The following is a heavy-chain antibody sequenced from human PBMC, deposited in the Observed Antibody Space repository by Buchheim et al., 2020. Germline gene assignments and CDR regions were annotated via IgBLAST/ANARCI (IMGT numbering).Heavy chain of an antibody. CDR2: IKQDGSEK. CDR3: AREPRWLHPNWYWYFDL. J-gene: IGHJ2*01. Sequence: EVQLVESGGGLVQPGGSLRLSCAASGFTFSSYWMSWVRQAPGKGLEWVANIKQDGSEKYYVDSVKGRFTISRDNAKNSLYLQINSLRAEDTAVYYCAREPRWLHPNWYWYFDLWGRGTL. D-gene: IGHD5-24*01. V-gene: IGHV3-7*01. CDR1: GFTFSSYW.